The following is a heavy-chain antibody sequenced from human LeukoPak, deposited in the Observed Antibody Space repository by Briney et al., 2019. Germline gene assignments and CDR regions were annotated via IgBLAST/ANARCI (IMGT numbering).Heavy chain of an antibody. CDR2: IKSKTDGGTI. Sequence: GGSLRLSCAASGFTFSDAWMTWARQAPGKGLEWVGRIKSKTDGGTIDYAAPVKGRFIVSRDDSKNKLFLQMNSLKIEDTAVYYCTTVGSSWGFDYWGQGILVTVSS. J-gene: IGHJ4*02. CDR1: GFTFSDAW. V-gene: IGHV3-15*01. CDR3: TTVGSSWGFDY. D-gene: IGHD6-13*01.